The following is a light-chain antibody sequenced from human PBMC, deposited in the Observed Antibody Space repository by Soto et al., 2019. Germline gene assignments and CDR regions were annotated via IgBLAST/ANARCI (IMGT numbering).Light chain of an antibody. CDR2: RNI. J-gene: IGLJ2*01. V-gene: IGLV1-47*01. Sequence: QSVLTQPPSASGTPGQRVTISCSGSSSNIGSNYVYWYQQLPGTAPKLLIYRNIQRSSGVPDRFSGSKSGTSASLAISGLRSGDEADYYCAAWDDSLSVVVFGGGTQLTVL. CDR3: AAWDDSLSVVV. CDR1: SSNIGSNY.